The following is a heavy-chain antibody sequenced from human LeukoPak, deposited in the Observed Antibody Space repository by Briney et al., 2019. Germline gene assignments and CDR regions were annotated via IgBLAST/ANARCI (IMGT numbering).Heavy chain of an antibody. CDR3: YTRELELDAFDI. V-gene: IGHV4-59*08. CDR1: GDSISGYY. J-gene: IGHJ3*02. D-gene: IGHD1-7*01. CDR2: IYYSGST. Sequence: SETLSLTCTVSGDSISGYYWTWIRQPPGKGLEWIGYIYYSGSTNYNPSLRSRVTISLDTSKNQFSLKLSSVTAADTAVYYCYTRELELDAFDIWGQGTMVTVSS.